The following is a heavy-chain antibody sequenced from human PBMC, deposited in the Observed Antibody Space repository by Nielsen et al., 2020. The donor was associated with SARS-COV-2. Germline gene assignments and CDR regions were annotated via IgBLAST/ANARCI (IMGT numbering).Heavy chain of an antibody. CDR1: GFTVSSNY. CDR2: IYSGGST. CDR3: ARDHGEYYFDY. J-gene: IGHJ4*02. D-gene: IGHD3-10*01. V-gene: IGHV3-53*01. Sequence: GGSLRLSCAASGFTVSSNYMSWVRQAPGKGLEWVSVIYSGGSTYYADSVKGRFTISRDNSKNTLYLQMNSLRAEDTAVYYCARDHGEYYFDYWDQGTLVTVSS.